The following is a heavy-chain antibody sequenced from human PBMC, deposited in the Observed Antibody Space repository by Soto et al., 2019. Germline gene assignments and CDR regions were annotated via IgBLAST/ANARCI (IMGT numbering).Heavy chain of an antibody. CDR3: ARRGRLDSGSHEGFDY. D-gene: IGHD1-26*01. CDR2: IYYSGST. V-gene: IGHV4-61*08. J-gene: IGHJ4*02. CDR1: GGSVGGGGGC. Sequence: SETLSLSWSVAGGSVGGGGGCWSWIRQPPGKGLEWIGYIYYSGSTNYNPSLKSRVTISVDTSKNQFSLKLSSVTAADTAVYYCARRGRLDSGSHEGFDYWGQGTLVTVSS.